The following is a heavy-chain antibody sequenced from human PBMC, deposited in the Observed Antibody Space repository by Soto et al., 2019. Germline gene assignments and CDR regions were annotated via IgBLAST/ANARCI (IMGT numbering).Heavy chain of an antibody. CDR3: ARSGSGSGWL. Sequence: LSLTCTVSGGSVSSGRFYWSWIRQPPGRGLEWIGYIYYSGSTKYNPSLRSRVTISVDTSKNQFSLKLTSVTAADTAVYYCARSGSGSGWLGGQGTLVTVSS. CDR2: IYYSGST. V-gene: IGHV4-61*01. CDR1: GGSVSSGRFY. J-gene: IGHJ4*02. D-gene: IGHD6-19*01.